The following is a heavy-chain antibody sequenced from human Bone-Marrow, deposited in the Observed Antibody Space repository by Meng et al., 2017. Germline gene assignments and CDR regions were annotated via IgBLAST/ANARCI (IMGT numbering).Heavy chain of an antibody. CDR3: ARGIPQGRVAMVRGVRGNWYFDL. D-gene: IGHD3-10*01. V-gene: IGHV4-34*01. J-gene: IGHJ2*01. CDR1: GFTFSDYY. Sequence: ESLKISCAASGFTFSDYYMSWIRQAPGKGLEWIGEINHSGSTNYNPSLKSRVTISVDTSKNQFSLKLSSVTAADTAVYYCARGIPQGRVAMVRGVRGNWYFDLWGRGTLVTVSS. CDR2: INHSGST.